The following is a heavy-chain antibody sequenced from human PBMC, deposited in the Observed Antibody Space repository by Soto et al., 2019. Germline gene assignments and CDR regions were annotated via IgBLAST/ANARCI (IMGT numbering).Heavy chain of an antibody. CDR1: GDSVSSNSAA. V-gene: IGHV6-1*01. D-gene: IGHD5-18*01. CDR2: TYYRSKWYN. Sequence: PSQTLSLTCAISGDSVSSNSAAWNWIRQSPSRGLEWLGRTYYRSKWYNDYAVSVKGRIIINPDTSRNQFSLQLNSVTPEDTAVFYCARGTLLHVDAAIGYGMDVWGQGTTVTVYS. J-gene: IGHJ6*01. CDR3: ARGTLLHVDAAIGYGMDV.